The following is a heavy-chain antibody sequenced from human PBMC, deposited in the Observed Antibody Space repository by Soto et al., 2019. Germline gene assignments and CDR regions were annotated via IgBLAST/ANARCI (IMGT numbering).Heavy chain of an antibody. V-gene: IGHV1-3*01. CDR3: ASARCSSACYLIDY. CDR2: INAGNGNT. CDR1: GYTFTSYA. Sequence: ASVKVSCKASGYTFTSYAMRWVRQAPGQRLEWMGWINAGNGNTKYSQKFQGRVTITRDTSASTAYMELSSLRSEDTAIYHCASARCSSACYLIDYWGLGTLVTVSS. J-gene: IGHJ4*02. D-gene: IGHD2-21*02.